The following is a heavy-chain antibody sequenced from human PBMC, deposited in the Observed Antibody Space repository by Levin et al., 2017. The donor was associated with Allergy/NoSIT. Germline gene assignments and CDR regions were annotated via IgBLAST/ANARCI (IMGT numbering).Heavy chain of an antibody. Sequence: GGSLRLSCSASGFTFSSYAMHWVRQAPGKGLEYVSAISSNGGSTYYADSVKGRFTISRDNSKNTLYLQMSSLRAEDTAVYYCVKFPSSWYLVDSDYWGQGTLVTVSS. CDR1: GFTFSSYA. CDR2: ISSNGGST. CDR3: VKFPSSWYLVDSDY. J-gene: IGHJ4*02. V-gene: IGHV3-64D*06. D-gene: IGHD6-13*01.